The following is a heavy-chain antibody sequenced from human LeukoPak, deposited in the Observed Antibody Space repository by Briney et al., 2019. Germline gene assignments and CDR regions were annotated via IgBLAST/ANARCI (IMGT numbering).Heavy chain of an antibody. V-gene: IGHV3-21*01. Sequence: PGESLRLSCTASGFPFARYTMSWVRQAPGKGLEWVSSISGGNSYIYYADSVKGRFTISRDNAKTSLYLQMNSLRAEDTAVYYCARDLSGVTGYTYGRGIDYWGQGTLVTVSS. CDR2: ISGGNSYI. J-gene: IGHJ4*02. CDR1: GFPFARYT. D-gene: IGHD5-18*01. CDR3: ARDLSGVTGYTYGRGIDY.